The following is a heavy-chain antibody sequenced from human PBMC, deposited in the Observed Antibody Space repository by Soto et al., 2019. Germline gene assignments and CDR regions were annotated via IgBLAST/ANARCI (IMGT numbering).Heavy chain of an antibody. V-gene: IGHV1-3*01. CDR1: GYTFTSYA. D-gene: IGHD3-10*01. CDR3: ARDQGYYGSGSYYQGPFDY. J-gene: IGHJ4*02. Sequence: QVQLVQSGAEVKKPGASVKVSCKASGYTFTSYAMHWVRQAPGQRLEWIGWINAGNGNTKYSQKFQVRVTITRDTSASTAYMELSSLRSEATAVYYCARDQGYYGSGSYYQGPFDYWGQGTLVTVSS. CDR2: INAGNGNT.